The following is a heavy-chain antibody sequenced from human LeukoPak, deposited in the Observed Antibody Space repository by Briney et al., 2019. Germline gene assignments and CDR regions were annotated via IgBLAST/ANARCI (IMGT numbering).Heavy chain of an antibody. CDR2: ISGSGGST. J-gene: IGHJ6*02. V-gene: IGHV3-23*01. Sequence: GGSLRLSCAASGFTFSSYAMSWVRQAPGKGLEWVSAISGSGGSTYYAGSVKGRFTISRDNSKNTLYLQMNSLRAEDTAVYYCAKVLLSSGPYYGMDVWGQGTTVTVSS. D-gene: IGHD6-19*01. CDR1: GFTFSSYA. CDR3: AKVLLSSGPYYGMDV.